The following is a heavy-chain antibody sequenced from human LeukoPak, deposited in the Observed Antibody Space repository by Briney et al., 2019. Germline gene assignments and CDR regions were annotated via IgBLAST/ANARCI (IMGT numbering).Heavy chain of an antibody. CDR3: AKDLITIISPVDY. Sequence: GGSLRLSCSASGFTFSNYAMYWVRQAPGKGLEYVSGISSNGGSTYYADSVKGRFTISRDNSKNTLYLQMSSLRAEDTAVYYCAKDLITIISPVDYWGQGTLVTVSS. D-gene: IGHD3-9*01. CDR2: ISSNGGST. V-gene: IGHV3-64D*09. CDR1: GFTFSNYA. J-gene: IGHJ4*02.